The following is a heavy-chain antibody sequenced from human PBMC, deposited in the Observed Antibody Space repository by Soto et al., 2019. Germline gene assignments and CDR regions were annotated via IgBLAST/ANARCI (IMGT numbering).Heavy chain of an antibody. CDR1: GYSFTSYC. CDR2: IYPGESDN. CDR3: AKGLYLVGATGDDY. D-gene: IGHD1-26*01. J-gene: IGHJ4*02. V-gene: IGHV5-51*01. Sequence: PGESLKTSWKGPGYSFTSYCIGWVRQTPGEGLEWGGNIYPGESDNRYSPSFQGQVTISADKSISTVYLQWSSLRAEDKAVYYFAKGLYLVGATGDDYWGQGTLVTVSS.